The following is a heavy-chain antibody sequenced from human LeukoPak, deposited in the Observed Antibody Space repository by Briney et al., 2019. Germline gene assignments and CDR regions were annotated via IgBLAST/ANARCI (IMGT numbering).Heavy chain of an antibody. J-gene: IGHJ4*02. V-gene: IGHV4-34*01. Sequence: SETLSLTCRVDGESFSGYYWIWIRQPPGKGLEWIGEINHRGSTNYNPSLKSRVTLSVDTSNRQFSLNVTSMTAADTAMYYCVRGQFWRGSEIRVWGQGTLVTVSS. CDR1: GESFSGYY. CDR3: VRGQFWRGSEIRV. CDR2: INHRGST. D-gene: IGHD1-26*01.